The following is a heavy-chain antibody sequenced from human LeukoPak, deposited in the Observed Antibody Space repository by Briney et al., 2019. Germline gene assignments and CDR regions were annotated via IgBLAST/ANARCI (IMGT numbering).Heavy chain of an antibody. CDR1: GYTFTSYY. V-gene: IGHV1-46*01. CDR2: INPSGGST. D-gene: IGHD2-2*02. CDR3: ARDSCSSTSCYTCFDY. J-gene: IGHJ4*02. Sequence: ASVKVSCKASGYTFTSYYMHWVRQAPGQGLEWMGIINPSGGSTSYAQKFQGRVTMTRDTSTSTVYMELSSLRSEDTAVYYCARDSCSSTSCYTCFDYWGQGTLVTVSS.